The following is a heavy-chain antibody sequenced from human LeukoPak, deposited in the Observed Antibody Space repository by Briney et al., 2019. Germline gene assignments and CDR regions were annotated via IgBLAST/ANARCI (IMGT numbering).Heavy chain of an antibody. D-gene: IGHD2-21*01. Sequence: GGSLRLSCAASGFTFSSYAMHWVRQAPGKGLEWVAVISYDGSNKYYADSVKGRFTISRDNSKNTLYLQMNSLRAEDTAVYYCARDPRIHAFDIWGQGTMVTVSS. CDR3: ARDPRIHAFDI. CDR2: ISYDGSNK. V-gene: IGHV3-30-3*01. J-gene: IGHJ3*02. CDR1: GFTFSSYA.